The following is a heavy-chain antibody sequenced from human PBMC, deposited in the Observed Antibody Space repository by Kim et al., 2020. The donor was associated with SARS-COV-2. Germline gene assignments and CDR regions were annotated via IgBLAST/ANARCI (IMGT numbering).Heavy chain of an antibody. J-gene: IGHJ6*02. V-gene: IGHV1-18*04. CDR2: ISAYNGNT. CDR3: ARDNPWRAYYYGSGNSYGMYV. Sequence: ASVKVSCKASGYTFTSYGISWVRQAPGQGLEWMGWISAYNGNTNYAQKLQGRVTMTTDTSTSTAYMELRSLRSDDTAVYYCARDNPWRAYYYGSGNSYGMYVWGQGTTGTVSS. D-gene: IGHD3-10*01. CDR1: GYTFTSYG.